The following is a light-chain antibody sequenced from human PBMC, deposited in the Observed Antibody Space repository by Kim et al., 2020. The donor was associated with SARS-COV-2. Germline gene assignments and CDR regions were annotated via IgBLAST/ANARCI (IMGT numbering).Light chain of an antibody. Sequence: ALGQHFRITCQGDSLRSYYASWYQQKPGQAPVLVIYGKNNRPSGIPDRFSGSSSGNTASLTTTGAQAEDEADYYCNSRDSSGNHVVFGGGTQLTVL. CDR3: NSRDSSGNHVV. J-gene: IGLJ2*01. V-gene: IGLV3-19*01. CDR2: GKN. CDR1: SLRSYY.